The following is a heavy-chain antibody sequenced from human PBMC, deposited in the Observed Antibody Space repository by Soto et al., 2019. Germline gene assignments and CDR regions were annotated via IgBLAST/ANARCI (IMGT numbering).Heavy chain of an antibody. J-gene: IGHJ5*02. V-gene: IGHV4-34*01. CDR3: ARGHNIVVVVAASHTANCCDP. CDR2: INHSGST. D-gene: IGHD2-15*01. Sequence: QVQLQQWGAGLLKPSETLSLTCAVYGGSFSGYYWCWIRLPPGQGLEWFGEINHSGSTHYNPSLKSPVKTHVDTTKNHYSLNPSAVTPADTAVYDYARGHNIVVVVAASHTANCCDPWGQGTLVTVSS. CDR1: GGSFSGYY.